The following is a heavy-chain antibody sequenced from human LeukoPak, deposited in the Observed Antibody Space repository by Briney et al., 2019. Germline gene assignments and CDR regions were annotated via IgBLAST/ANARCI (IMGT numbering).Heavy chain of an antibody. CDR2: IYSGGST. CDR3: ARDQTASGYYYGMDV. Sequence: GGSLRLSCAASGFTFSSNYMSWVRQAPGKGLEWVSVIYSGGSTYYADSVKGRFTISRGNSKNTLYLQMNSLRAEDTAVYYCARDQTASGYYYGMDVWGQGTTVTVSS. D-gene: IGHD6-25*01. CDR1: GFTFSSNY. J-gene: IGHJ6*02. V-gene: IGHV3-66*01.